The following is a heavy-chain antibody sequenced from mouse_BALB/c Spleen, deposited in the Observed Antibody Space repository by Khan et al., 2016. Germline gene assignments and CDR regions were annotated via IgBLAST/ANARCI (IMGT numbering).Heavy chain of an antibody. D-gene: IGHD2-1*01. J-gene: IGHJ1*01. CDR1: GYSITSDYA. Sequence: EVKLLESGPGLVKPSQSLSLTCTVTGYSITSDYAWNWIRQFPGNKLEWMGYISYSGSTSYNPSLNSRISITRDTSKNQFFLQLNSVTTEDTATYYCAFYGNYRYFDVWGAGTTVTVSS. V-gene: IGHV3-2*02. CDR2: ISYSGST. CDR3: AFYGNYRYFDV.